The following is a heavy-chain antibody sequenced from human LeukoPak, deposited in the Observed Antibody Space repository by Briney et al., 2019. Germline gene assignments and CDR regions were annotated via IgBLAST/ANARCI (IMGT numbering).Heavy chain of an antibody. Sequence: SETLSLTCAVYGGSFSGYYWSWIRRPPGKGLEWIGEINHSGSTNYNPSLKSRVTISVDTSKNQFSLKLSSVTAADTAVYYCAGTGYYYDSSGPRAADYWGQGTLVTVSS. D-gene: IGHD3-22*01. CDR3: AGTGYYYDSSGPRAADY. V-gene: IGHV4-34*01. CDR1: GGSFSGYY. J-gene: IGHJ4*02. CDR2: INHSGST.